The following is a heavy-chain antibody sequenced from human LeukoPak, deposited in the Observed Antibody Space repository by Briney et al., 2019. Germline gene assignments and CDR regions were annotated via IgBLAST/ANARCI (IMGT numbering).Heavy chain of an antibody. CDR1: GYSVTSYW. D-gene: IGHD1-26*01. J-gene: IGHJ4*02. CDR3: ARLAQSGSYFDY. Sequence: GESLKISCKGSGYSVTSYWIAWVRQMPGKGLEWMGIIYPGDSESRYSPSFQGQVTISADKSISTAYLQWSSLKASDTAMYYCARLAQSGSYFDYWGQGTLVTVSS. V-gene: IGHV5-51*01. CDR2: IYPGDSES.